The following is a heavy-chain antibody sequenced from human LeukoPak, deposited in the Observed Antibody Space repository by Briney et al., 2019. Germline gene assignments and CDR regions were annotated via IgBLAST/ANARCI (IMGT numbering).Heavy chain of an antibody. CDR1: GFTFSNAW. V-gene: IGHV3-15*01. CDR3: TTDGPVWFGEFRVDY. J-gene: IGHJ4*02. Sequence: GGSLRLSCAASGFTFSNAWMSWVRQAPGKGLEWVGRIKSKTDGGTTDYAAPVKGRFTISRDDSKNTLYLQMNSLKTEDTAVYYCTTDGPVWFGEFRVDYWGQGTLVTVSS. CDR2: IKSKTDGGTT. D-gene: IGHD3-10*01.